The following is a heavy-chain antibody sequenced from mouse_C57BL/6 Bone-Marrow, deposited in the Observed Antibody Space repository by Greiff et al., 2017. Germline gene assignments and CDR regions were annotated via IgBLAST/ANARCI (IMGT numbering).Heavy chain of an antibody. CDR1: GYAFSSSW. CDR3: EKQGMDD. Sequence: QVQLQQSGAELVKPGASVKISCKASGYAFSSSWIDWVKQRPGKGLEWIGLIFPGDGDTNSNVKFKGKATLPADKSSSTAYLPLSSLTSEDSAGYCGEKQGMDDWGQGAAVTVSS. V-gene: IGHV1-80*01. J-gene: IGHJ4*01. CDR2: IFPGDGDT.